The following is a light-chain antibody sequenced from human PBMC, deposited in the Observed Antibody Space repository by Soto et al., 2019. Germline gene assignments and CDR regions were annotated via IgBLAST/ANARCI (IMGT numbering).Light chain of an antibody. Sequence: DIVLTQSPGILSLSPGERATLSCRASQTVSGNYLAWYQQKPGQSPRLLIYGSSDRATGLPDRFSGSGSGTDFTLTINRVEPEDFAVYYCQQYGSSPPYTFGQGTTLEI. V-gene: IGKV3-20*01. J-gene: IGKJ2*01. CDR2: GSS. CDR1: QTVSGNY. CDR3: QQYGSSPPYT.